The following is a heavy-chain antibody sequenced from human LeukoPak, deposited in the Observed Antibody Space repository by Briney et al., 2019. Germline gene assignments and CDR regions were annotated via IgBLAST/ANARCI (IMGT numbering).Heavy chain of an antibody. CDR1: GFSFSDSP. J-gene: IGHJ4*02. CDR2: VRDRANSYAT. CDR3: TRQRPQTGTFDY. Sequence: KTGGSLRLSCADSGFSFSDSPMHWVRQASGKGLEWVGRVRDRANSYATGYAASVEGRFTISRDDSENTAYLQMNSLIIEDTAVYYCTRQRPQTGTFDYWGQGVLVTVSS. D-gene: IGHD3-9*01. V-gene: IGHV3-73*01.